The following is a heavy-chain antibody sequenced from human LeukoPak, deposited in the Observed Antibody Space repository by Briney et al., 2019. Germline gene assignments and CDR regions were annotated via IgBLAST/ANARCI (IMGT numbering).Heavy chain of an antibody. CDR2: IWYDGSNK. D-gene: IGHD3-3*01. Sequence: GGSLRLSCAASGFTFSSYGMHWVRQAPGKGLGWVAVIWYDGSNKYYADSVKGRFTISRDNSKNTLYLQMNSLRAEDTAVYYCARGYDFWSGYYTGSLDYWGQGTLVTVSS. J-gene: IGHJ4*02. V-gene: IGHV3-33*01. CDR3: ARGYDFWSGYYTGSLDY. CDR1: GFTFSSYG.